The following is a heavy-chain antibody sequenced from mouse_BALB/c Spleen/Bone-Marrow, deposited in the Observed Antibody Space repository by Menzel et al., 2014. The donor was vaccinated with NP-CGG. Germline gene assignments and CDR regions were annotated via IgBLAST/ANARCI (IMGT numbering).Heavy chain of an antibody. J-gene: IGHJ1*01. CDR2: INNNGGST. Sequence: EVKLVESGGGLVQPGGSLKISCVASGFTFSSYGMSWVRQTPDKRLELVATINNNGGSTYYPGSVKGKFTISRDNAKNTLNLQMNSLKSESTAMYDCARVYGSYFDVWGAGTTLTVSS. CDR3: ARVYGSYFDV. D-gene: IGHD1-1*01. V-gene: IGHV5-6-3*01. CDR1: GFTFSSYG.